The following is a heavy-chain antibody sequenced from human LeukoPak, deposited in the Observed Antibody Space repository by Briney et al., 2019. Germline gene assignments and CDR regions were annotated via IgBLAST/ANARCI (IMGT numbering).Heavy chain of an antibody. D-gene: IGHD2-15*01. CDR3: ARDLRGYQCSGGSCYSDYHYGMDV. CDR1: GFTFSDYY. Sequence: GGSLRLSCAASGFTFSDYYMSWIRQAPGKGLEWVSYISSSGSTIYYADSVKGRFTISRDNAKNSLYLQMNSLRAEDTAVYYCARDLRGYQCSGGSCYSDYHYGMDVWGQGTTVTVSS. J-gene: IGHJ6*02. CDR2: ISSSGSTI. V-gene: IGHV3-11*01.